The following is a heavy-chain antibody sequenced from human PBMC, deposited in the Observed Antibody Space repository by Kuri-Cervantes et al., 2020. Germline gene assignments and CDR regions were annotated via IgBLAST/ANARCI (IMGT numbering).Heavy chain of an antibody. CDR1: GFTFSSYC. V-gene: IGHV3-30*03. CDR3: ASGENLLRFLECYQN. CDR2: ISYEGSNK. D-gene: IGHD3-3*01. Sequence: GESLKISCAASGFTFSSYCMHWVRQAPGKGLEWVAVISYEGSNKYYAASVKRRFTISRGKAKNSLYLHMNSLRAEDTAVYYCASGENLLRFLECYQNWGQGTLVTVSS. J-gene: IGHJ4*02.